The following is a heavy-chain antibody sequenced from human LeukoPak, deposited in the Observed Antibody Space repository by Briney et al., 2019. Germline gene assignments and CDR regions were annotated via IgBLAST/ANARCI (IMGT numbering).Heavy chain of an antibody. J-gene: IGHJ4*02. D-gene: IGHD5-18*01. CDR2: ISYDGSNK. Sequence: GGSLRLSCAASGFTFSSYAMHWVRQAPGKGLEWVAVISYDGSNKYYADSVKGRFTISRDNSKNTLYLQMNSLRAEDTAVYYCARGPGGYSYGRSFDYWGQGTLVTVSS. CDR1: GFTFSSYA. V-gene: IGHV3-30*04. CDR3: ARGPGGYSYGRSFDY.